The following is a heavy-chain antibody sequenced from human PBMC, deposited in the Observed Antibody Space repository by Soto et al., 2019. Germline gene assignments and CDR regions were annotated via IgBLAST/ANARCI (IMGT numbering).Heavy chain of an antibody. D-gene: IGHD3-22*01. CDR3: ARYYDSSGSGLYYFDY. Sequence: PVGSLRLSCAASGFTFSDYYMSWIRQAPGKGLEWVSYISSSSSYTNYADSVKGRFTISRDNAKNSLYLQMNSLRAEDTAVYYCARYYDSSGSGLYYFDYWGQGTLVTVSS. J-gene: IGHJ4*02. CDR1: GFTFSDYY. V-gene: IGHV3-11*06. CDR2: ISSSSSYT.